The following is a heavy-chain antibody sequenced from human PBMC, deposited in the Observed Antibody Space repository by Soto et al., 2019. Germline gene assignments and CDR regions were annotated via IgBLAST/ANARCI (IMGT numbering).Heavy chain of an antibody. D-gene: IGHD1-26*01. J-gene: IGHJ4*02. CDR3: ARWSFLDY. CDR1: GFSFTSYA. Sequence: LRLSCAASGFSFTSYALSWVRQAPGKGLEWVSTISGSDGKTYYADSVKGRFSISRDTSKTTLYLQMNSLRVEDTAVYYCARWSFLDYWGQGTRVTVYS. CDR2: ISGSDGKT. V-gene: IGHV3-23*01.